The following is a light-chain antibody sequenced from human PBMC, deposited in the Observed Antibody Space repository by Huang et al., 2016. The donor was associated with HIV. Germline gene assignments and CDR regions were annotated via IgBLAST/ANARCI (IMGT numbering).Light chain of an antibody. Sequence: EIVLTQSPATLSWYPGEKITLFCRASQDIDTSLAWYQQKPGQAPRLLIYEASQRVTGVPARFTGSGSGTEFALSISRLEFDDFAVYYCQQRKSWLTFGGGTKLEVK. J-gene: IGKJ4*01. CDR2: EAS. V-gene: IGKV3D-11*01. CDR3: QQRKSWLT. CDR1: QDIDTS.